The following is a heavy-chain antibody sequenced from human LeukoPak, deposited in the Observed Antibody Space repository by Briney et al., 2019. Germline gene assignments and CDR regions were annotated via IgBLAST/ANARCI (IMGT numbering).Heavy chain of an antibody. J-gene: IGHJ5*02. Sequence: ASVKVSCKASGYTFTSYGITWVRQAPGQGLEWMGWISAHNGKTNYAQKFQGRVTMTTDTPTGTAYMELRSLRSDDTAVYYCARGDVVVSAAVRFDPWGQGTLVTVSS. D-gene: IGHD2-2*01. CDR1: GYTFTSYG. CDR2: ISAHNGKT. CDR3: ARGDVVVSAAVRFDP. V-gene: IGHV1-18*01.